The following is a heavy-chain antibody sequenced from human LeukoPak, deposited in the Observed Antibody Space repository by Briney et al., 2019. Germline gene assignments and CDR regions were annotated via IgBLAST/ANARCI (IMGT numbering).Heavy chain of an antibody. Sequence: GASEKVSCKASGGTFSSYAISWVRQAPGQGLEWMGWIIPILGSANYAQSFQGRVTMTADESTSTAYMELSSLRSEDTAVYYCATSSRTYSSTDYWGQGTLVTVSS. CDR2: IIPILGSA. J-gene: IGHJ4*02. D-gene: IGHD6-13*01. CDR3: ATSSRTYSSTDY. V-gene: IGHV1-69*11. CDR1: GGTFSSYA.